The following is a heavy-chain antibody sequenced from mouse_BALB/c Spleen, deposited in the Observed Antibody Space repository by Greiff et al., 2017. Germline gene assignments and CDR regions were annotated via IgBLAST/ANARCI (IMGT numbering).Heavy chain of an antibody. V-gene: IGHV1-7*01. CDR2: INPSTGYT. CDR1: GYTFTSYW. Sequence: VHLVESGAELAKPGASVKMSCKASGYTFTSYWMHWVKQRPGQGLEWIGYINPSTGYTEYNQKFKDKATLTADKSSSTAYMQLSSLTSEDSAVYYCARDGSLYYFDYWGQGTTLTVSS. CDR3: ARDGSLYYFDY. J-gene: IGHJ2*01. D-gene: IGHD2-3*01.